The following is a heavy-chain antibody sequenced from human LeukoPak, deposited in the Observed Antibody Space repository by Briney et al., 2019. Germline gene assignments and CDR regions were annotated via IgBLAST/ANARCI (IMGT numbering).Heavy chain of an antibody. CDR1: GFTFSSYA. Sequence: GGSLRLSCAASGFTFSSYAMSWVRQAPGKGLEWVSAISGSGGSTYYADSVKGRFTISRDNSKNTLFLQMGSLRADDMAVYYCARWGSTSCYDYWGQGTLVTVSS. J-gene: IGHJ4*02. CDR3: ARWGSTSCYDY. CDR2: ISGSGGST. V-gene: IGHV3-64*02. D-gene: IGHD2-2*01.